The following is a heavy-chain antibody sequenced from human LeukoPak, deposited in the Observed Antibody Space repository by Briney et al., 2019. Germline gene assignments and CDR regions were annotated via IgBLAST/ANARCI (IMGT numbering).Heavy chain of an antibody. D-gene: IGHD7-27*01. CDR1: GFSFANYA. Sequence: GGSLRLSCAASGFSFANYAMAWVRQAPGKGLNWVTGITGNGATTHYADSVKGRFTISRDNAKNSLYLHMNSLRAEDTAVYYCAREAGEAFDIWGQGTMVPVSS. CDR2: ITGNGATT. V-gene: IGHV3-23*01. J-gene: IGHJ3*02. CDR3: AREAGEAFDI.